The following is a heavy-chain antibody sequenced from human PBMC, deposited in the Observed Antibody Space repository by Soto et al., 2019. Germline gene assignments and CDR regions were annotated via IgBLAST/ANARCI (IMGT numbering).Heavy chain of an antibody. D-gene: IGHD2-2*01. Sequence: SETLSLTCAVSGGSTSSSNWWSWVRQPPGKGLEWIGEIYHSGSTNYNPSLKSRVTISVDKSKNQFSLKLSSVTAADTAVYYCASRGRPAANYYYYYGMDVWGQGTTVTVSS. J-gene: IGHJ6*02. V-gene: IGHV4-4*02. CDR1: GGSTSSSNW. CDR3: ASRGRPAANYYYYYGMDV. CDR2: IYHSGST.